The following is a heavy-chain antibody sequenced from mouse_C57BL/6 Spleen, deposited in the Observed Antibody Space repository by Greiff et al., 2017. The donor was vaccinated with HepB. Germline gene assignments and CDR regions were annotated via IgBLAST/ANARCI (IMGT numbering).Heavy chain of an antibody. CDR1: GFTFSDYY. J-gene: IGHJ1*03. Sequence: EVMLVESEGGLVQPGSSMKLSCTASGFTFSDYYMAWVRQVPEKGLEWVANINYDGSSTYYLDSLKSRFIISRDNAKNILYLQMSSLKSEDTATYYCARASYYYGSSPYFDVWGTGTTVTVSS. CDR3: ARASYYYGSSPYFDV. V-gene: IGHV5-16*01. CDR2: INYDGSST. D-gene: IGHD1-1*01.